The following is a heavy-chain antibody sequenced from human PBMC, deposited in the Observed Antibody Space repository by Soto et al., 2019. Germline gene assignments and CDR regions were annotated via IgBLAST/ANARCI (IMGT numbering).Heavy chain of an antibody. D-gene: IGHD5-18*01. CDR3: AQGRGHSFGKGYYGMDV. CDR1: GFTFSSYG. J-gene: IGHJ6*02. Sequence: GGSLRLSCAASGFTFSSYGMHWVRQAPGKGLEWGAVISSDGSNKYYADSVKGRFTISRDNSRSTLYLQVNSLRTDDTAVYYCAQGRGHSFGKGYYGMDVWGQGTTVTVSS. V-gene: IGHV3-30*18. CDR2: ISSDGSNK.